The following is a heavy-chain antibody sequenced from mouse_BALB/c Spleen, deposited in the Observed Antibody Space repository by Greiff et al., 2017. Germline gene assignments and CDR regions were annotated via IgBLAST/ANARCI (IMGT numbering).Heavy chain of an antibody. J-gene: IGHJ3*01. D-gene: IGHD1-1*01. Sequence: QVQLQQSGAELAKPGASVKMSCKASGYTFTSYWMHWVKQRPGQGLEWIGYINPSTGYTEYNQKFKDKATLTADKSSSTAYMQLSSLTSEDSAVYYCANYYGSFAYWGQGTLVTVSA. V-gene: IGHV1-7*01. CDR3: ANYYGSFAY. CDR2: INPSTGYT. CDR1: GYTFTSYW.